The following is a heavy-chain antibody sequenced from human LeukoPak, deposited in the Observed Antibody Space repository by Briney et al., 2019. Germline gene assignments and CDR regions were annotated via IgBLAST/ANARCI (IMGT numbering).Heavy chain of an antibody. V-gene: IGHV4-39*02. J-gene: IGHJ6*02. D-gene: IGHD1-26*01. CDR3: ASSYYGYYYGMDV. Sequence: SETLSHTCTVSGSSISSSSYYWGWIRQPPGKGLDWIGSVYYSGTTYYNPSLKSRVTISVDTSKNHFSLKLSSVTAADTAVYFCASSYYGYYYGMDVWGQGTTVTVSS. CDR1: GSSISSSSYY. CDR2: VYYSGTT.